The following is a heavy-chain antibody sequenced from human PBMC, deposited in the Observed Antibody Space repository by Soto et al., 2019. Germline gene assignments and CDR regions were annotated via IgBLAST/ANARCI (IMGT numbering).Heavy chain of an antibody. V-gene: IGHV3-23*01. J-gene: IGHJ4*02. CDR2: ISGSGTNT. D-gene: IGHD2-8*01. CDR1: GFTFSDFA. Sequence: PVGSLRLSCAASGFTFSDFAMSWVRQVPGKGLQCVAAISGSGTNTYYADSVKGRFTISIDNSKNTLYLETDGLTAEDTAVYYCVKTALMVYDPPAYYFDYCGLRTLVTVSS. CDR3: VKTALMVYDPPAYYFDY.